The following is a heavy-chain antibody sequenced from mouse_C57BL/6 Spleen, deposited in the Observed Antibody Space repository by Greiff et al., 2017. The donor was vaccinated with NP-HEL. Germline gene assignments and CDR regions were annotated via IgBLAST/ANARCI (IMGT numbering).Heavy chain of an antibody. CDR1: GFPITSGYY. Sequence: KLQESGPGLVKPSQSLFLTCSITGFPITSGYYWIWIRQSPGKPLEWMGYITHSGETFYNPSLQSPISITRETSKNQFFLQLNSVTTEDTAMYYCAGDRYGYYYFDYWGQGTTLTVSS. CDR3: AGDRYGYYYFDY. CDR2: ITHSGET. V-gene: IGHV12-3*01. J-gene: IGHJ2*01. D-gene: IGHD2-2*01.